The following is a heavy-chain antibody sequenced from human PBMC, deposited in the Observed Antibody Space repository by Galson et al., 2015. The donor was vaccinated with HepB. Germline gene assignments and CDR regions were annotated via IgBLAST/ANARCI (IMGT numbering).Heavy chain of an antibody. CDR2: FDPEDGET. Sequence: SVKVSCKVSGYTLTELSMHWVRQAPGKGLEWMGGFDPEDGETIYAQKFQGRVTMTEDTSTDTAYMELSSLRSEDTAVYYCATTVDYGGNSGTWFDPWGQGTLVTVSS. D-gene: IGHD4-23*01. CDR1: GYTLTELS. CDR3: ATTVDYGGNSGTWFDP. V-gene: IGHV1-24*01. J-gene: IGHJ5*02.